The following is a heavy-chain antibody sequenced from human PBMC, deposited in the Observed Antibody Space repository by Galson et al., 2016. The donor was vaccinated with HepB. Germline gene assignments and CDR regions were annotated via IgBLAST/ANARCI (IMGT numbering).Heavy chain of an antibody. D-gene: IGHD3-16*01. CDR3: ARMRPGESAFDL. CDR2: VDPADDDI. Sequence: VKVSCKVSGNSFSDSYIHWVRQAPGKGLEWLGLVDPADDDIIVAERFQGRISMIADTSRDTAYMELNSLTSEDTAVYFCARMRPGESAFDLWGQGTRATVSS. J-gene: IGHJ3*01. CDR1: GNSFSDSY. V-gene: IGHV1-69-2*01.